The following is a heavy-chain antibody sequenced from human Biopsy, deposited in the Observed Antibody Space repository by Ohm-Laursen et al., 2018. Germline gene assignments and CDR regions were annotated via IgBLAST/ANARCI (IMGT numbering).Heavy chain of an antibody. CDR3: ARGSNDFGGLYFPR. Sequence: GTLSLTCTVSSGSIRTGDYYWTWIRQQPGKGLEWIGHISYTGYTSYNASLKSRVTISVDTSRNHFSLRLSSLTAADTAVYYCARGSNDFGGLYFPRWGQGTLLTVSS. V-gene: IGHV4-61*03. CDR2: ISYTGYT. CDR1: SGSIRTGDYY. J-gene: IGHJ4*02. D-gene: IGHD4-23*01.